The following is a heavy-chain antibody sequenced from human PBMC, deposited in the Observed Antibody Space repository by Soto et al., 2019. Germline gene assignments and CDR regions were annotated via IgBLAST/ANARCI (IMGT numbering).Heavy chain of an antibody. D-gene: IGHD3-10*01. J-gene: IGHJ4*02. Sequence: EVQLVESGGGLVQPGGSLRLSCAVSGFTFSSFWMHWVRQAPGEGLVWVSRMNTDGSSTSYADSVKGRFTISRDNAKNTLYLQMNSLRVADTAMYYCAKRGVDTFGLSYWGQGTLVTVSS. CDR1: GFTFSSFW. CDR3: AKRGVDTFGLSY. CDR2: MNTDGSST. V-gene: IGHV3-74*01.